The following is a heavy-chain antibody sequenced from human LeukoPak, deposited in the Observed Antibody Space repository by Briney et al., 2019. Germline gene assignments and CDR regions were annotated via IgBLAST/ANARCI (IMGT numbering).Heavy chain of an antibody. J-gene: IGHJ4*02. CDR1: GFTFSSYW. V-gene: IGHV3-7*01. D-gene: IGHD3/OR15-3a*01. CDR2: IKQDGSEK. Sequence: GGSLRLSCAASGFTFSSYWMSWVRQAPGKGLEWVANIKQDGSEKYYVDSVKGRLTISRDNAKNSLYLQMNSLRAEDTAVYYCARVWTPFGPTFDYWGQGTLVTVSS. CDR3: ARVWTPFGPTFDY.